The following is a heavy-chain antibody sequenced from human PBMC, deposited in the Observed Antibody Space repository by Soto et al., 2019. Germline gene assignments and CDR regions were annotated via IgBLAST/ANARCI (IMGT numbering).Heavy chain of an antibody. D-gene: IGHD2-15*01. CDR3: AKRRGAGGHFDY. V-gene: IGHV3-23*01. Sequence: QPGGSLRLSCAASGFTFSSYAVGWVRQGPGKGLEWVAVVSIGGSTHYADSVRGRFTISRDNSKNTLSLQMNSLTAEDTAVYFCAKRRGAGGHFDYWGQGALVTVSS. J-gene: IGHJ4*02. CDR1: GFTFSSYA. CDR2: VSIGGST.